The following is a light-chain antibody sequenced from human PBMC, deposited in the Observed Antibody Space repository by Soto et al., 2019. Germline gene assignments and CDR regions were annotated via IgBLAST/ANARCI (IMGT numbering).Light chain of an antibody. CDR1: SSNIGINT. Sequence: QSDLTQPPSASGTPGQRVTISCSGSSSNIGINTVNWYQQFPGSTPQLLLDNTNQRPSGVPGRFSGSKSGTSASLAISGLQSEDEAHYYCAAWDGSLDVVLFGGGTKLAAL. CDR2: NTN. V-gene: IGLV1-44*01. J-gene: IGLJ2*01. CDR3: AAWDGSLDVVL.